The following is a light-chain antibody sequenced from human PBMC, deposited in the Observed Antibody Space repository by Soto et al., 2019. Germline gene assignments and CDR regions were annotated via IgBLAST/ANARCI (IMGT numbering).Light chain of an antibody. V-gene: IGKV3-20*01. CDR1: QSVTSSY. CDR2: GAS. Sequence: EIVLTQSPGTLSLSPGERATLSCRASQSVTSSYLAWYQQKPGQAPRLLIYGASSRATGIPDRFSGSGSGTDFTLTVSRLEPEDSGVYYCQQYGGSSWTFGQGTKVEIK. J-gene: IGKJ1*01. CDR3: QQYGGSSWT.